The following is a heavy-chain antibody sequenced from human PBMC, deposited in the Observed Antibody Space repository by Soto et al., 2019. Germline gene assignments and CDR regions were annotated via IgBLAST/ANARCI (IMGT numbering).Heavy chain of an antibody. D-gene: IGHD1-1*01. Sequence: PSETLSLTCTVSGGSISSYYWSWIRQPPGKGLEWIGYIYYSGSTNYNPSLKSRVTISVDTSKNQFSLKLSSVTAADTAVYYCARVDVLEPREPYFDYWGQGTLVTVSS. CDR2: IYYSGST. CDR1: GGSISSYY. J-gene: IGHJ4*02. V-gene: IGHV4-59*01. CDR3: ARVDVLEPREPYFDY.